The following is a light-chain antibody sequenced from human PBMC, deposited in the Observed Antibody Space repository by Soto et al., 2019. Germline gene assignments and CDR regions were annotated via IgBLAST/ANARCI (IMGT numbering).Light chain of an antibody. CDR2: EVS. J-gene: IGLJ1*01. V-gene: IGLV2-14*01. Sequence: QSALTQPASVSGSPGQSITISCTGTSSDVGGYNYVSWYQQHPGKAPKLMIYEVSNRPSGVSNRFSGSKSGNTASLTISGLQAEDEAEYYCSSYTSSSIFYVFGTGTKVTVL. CDR1: SSDVGGYNY. CDR3: SSYTSSSIFYV.